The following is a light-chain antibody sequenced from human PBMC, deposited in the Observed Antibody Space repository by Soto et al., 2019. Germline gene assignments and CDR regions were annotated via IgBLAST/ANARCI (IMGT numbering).Light chain of an antibody. J-gene: IGKJ3*01. CDR3: EQFGSSPLFT. V-gene: IGKV3-20*01. Sequence: EIVLTQSPGTLSLCPGERATLSCRASQSVSSSYLAWYQQKPVQAPILLIYGASSSDTGIPDRFSGSGSWTDFTITISGLEPEDFAVYYCEQFGSSPLFTFGHGTTVDVK. CDR1: QSVSSSY. CDR2: GAS.